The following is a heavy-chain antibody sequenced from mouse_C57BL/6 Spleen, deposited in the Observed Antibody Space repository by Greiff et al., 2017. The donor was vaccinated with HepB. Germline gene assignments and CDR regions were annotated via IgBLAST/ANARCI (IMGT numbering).Heavy chain of an antibody. CDR3: AREGAYYGSQFDY. CDR2: IHPNSGST. D-gene: IGHD1-1*01. V-gene: IGHV1-64*01. Sequence: QVQLQQSGAELVKPGASVKLSCKASGYTFTSYWMHWVKQRPGQGLEWIGMIHPNSGSTNYNEKFKSKATLTVDKSSSTAYMQLSSLTSEDSAVYDCAREGAYYGSQFDYWGQGTTLTVSS. J-gene: IGHJ2*01. CDR1: GYTFTSYW.